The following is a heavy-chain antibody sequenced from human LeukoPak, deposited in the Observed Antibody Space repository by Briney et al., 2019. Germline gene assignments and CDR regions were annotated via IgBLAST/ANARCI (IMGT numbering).Heavy chain of an antibody. Sequence: SETLSLTCTVSGGSISSYYWSLIRQPVGKGLEWIGRIHTSGTTSGTTNYNPSLKSRVTMSVDTSKNQFSLTLTSVTAADTAVYYCARGHNSGWGNFDYWGQGTLVTVSS. V-gene: IGHV4-4*07. CDR3: ARGHNSGWGNFDY. CDR2: IHTSGTT. CDR1: GGSISSYY. J-gene: IGHJ4*02. D-gene: IGHD6-19*01.